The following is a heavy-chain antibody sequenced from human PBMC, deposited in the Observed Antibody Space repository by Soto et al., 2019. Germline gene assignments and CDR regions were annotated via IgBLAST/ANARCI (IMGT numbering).Heavy chain of an antibody. V-gene: IGHV1-8*01. CDR3: ARANGDFDY. CDR1: GYTFTSYD. CDR2: MNLNSGYT. J-gene: IGHJ4*02. Sequence: QVQLVQSGAEVKKPGASVKVSCKASGYTFTSYDINWVRQATGQGLEWMGWMNLNSGYTGSAQKFQGRVTMTRSNSITTAYMELSSLTSEDTAVYYCARANGDFDYWGQGTLVTVSS. D-gene: IGHD4-17*01.